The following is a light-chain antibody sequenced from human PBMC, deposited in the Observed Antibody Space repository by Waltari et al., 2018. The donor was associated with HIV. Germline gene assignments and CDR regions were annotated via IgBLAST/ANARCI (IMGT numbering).Light chain of an antibody. J-gene: IGLJ3*02. Sequence: QSALTQPASVSGSPGQSITISCTGTSSDVGGYNYVSWYQQHPDKAPKLVIFEVNKRPSVVSNRFSGSKSGNTASLTISGLQAEDEADYYCSSYTSSRTLVFGGGTKLTVL. CDR2: EVN. V-gene: IGLV2-14*01. CDR1: SSDVGGYNY. CDR3: SSYTSSRTLV.